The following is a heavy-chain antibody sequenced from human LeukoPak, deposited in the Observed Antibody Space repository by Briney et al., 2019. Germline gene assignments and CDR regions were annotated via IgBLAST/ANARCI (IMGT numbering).Heavy chain of an antibody. Sequence: GGSLRLSCAASGFTVSDNYMSWVRQAPGKGLEWVGFIRSKAYGGTTEYAASVKGRFTISRDDSKSIAYLQMNSLKTEDTAVYYCARRLLWFGELTYYYGMDVWGQGTTVTVSS. CDR3: ARRLLWFGELTYYYGMDV. V-gene: IGHV3-71*01. D-gene: IGHD3-10*01. CDR2: IRSKAYGGTT. CDR1: GFTVSDNY. J-gene: IGHJ6*02.